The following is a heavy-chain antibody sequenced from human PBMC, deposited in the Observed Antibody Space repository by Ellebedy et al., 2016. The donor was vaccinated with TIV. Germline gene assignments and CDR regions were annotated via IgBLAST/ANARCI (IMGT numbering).Heavy chain of an antibody. J-gene: IGHJ6*02. CDR2: IKEDGSEK. Sequence: GESLKISCAASGFTFSGFWMNWVRQAPGKGLEWVAKIKEDGSEKYYVDSVKGRFTISRDNAKNSLYLQMNSLRAGDTAVYHCARAGGAVAADYGIDVWGQGTTVTVSS. CDR1: GFTFSGFW. D-gene: IGHD6-19*01. CDR3: ARAGGAVAADYGIDV. V-gene: IGHV3-7*01.